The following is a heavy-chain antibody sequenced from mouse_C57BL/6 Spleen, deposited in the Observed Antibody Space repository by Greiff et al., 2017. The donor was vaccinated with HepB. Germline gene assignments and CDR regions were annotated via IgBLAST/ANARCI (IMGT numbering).Heavy chain of an antibody. CDR1: GYAFTNYL. Sequence: QVQLQQSGAELVRPGTSVKVSCKASGYAFTNYLIEWVKQRPGQGLEWIGVINPGSGGTNYNVKFKGKATLTADKSSSTAYMQLSSLTSEDSAVYFCARSDSSFAYWGQGTLVTVSA. V-gene: IGHV1-54*01. J-gene: IGHJ3*01. CDR3: ARSDSSFAY. CDR2: INPGSGGT.